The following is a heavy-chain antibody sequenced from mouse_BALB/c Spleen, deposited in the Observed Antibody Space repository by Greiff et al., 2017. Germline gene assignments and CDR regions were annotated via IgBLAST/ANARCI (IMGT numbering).Heavy chain of an antibody. CDR3: ARDGIDYYAMDY. D-gene: IGHD2-3*01. CDR1: GYNFTSYW. J-gene: IGHJ4*01. CDR2: IYPGSGST. Sequence: VQLQQSGAELVKPGTSVKLSCKASGYNFTSYWINWVKLRPGQGLEWIGDIYPGSGSTNYNEKFKSKATLTVDTSSSTAYMQLSSLASEDSALYYCARDGIDYYAMDYWGQGTSVTVSS. V-gene: IGHV1-55*01.